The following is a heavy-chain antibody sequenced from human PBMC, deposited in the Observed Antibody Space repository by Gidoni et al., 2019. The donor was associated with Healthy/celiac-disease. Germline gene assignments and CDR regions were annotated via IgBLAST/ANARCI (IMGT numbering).Heavy chain of an antibody. V-gene: IGHV4-34*01. CDR1: GGSFSGYY. CDR2: INHSGST. D-gene: IGHD2-2*01. CDR3: ARGPRRNCSSTSCSQKGRIAARPGAFDI. Sequence: QVQLQQWGAGLLKPSETLSLTCAVYGGSFSGYYWSWIRQPPGKGLEWIGEINHSGSTNYNPSLKSRFTISVDTSKNQFSLKLSSVTAADTAVYYCARGPRRNCSSTSCSQKGRIAARPGAFDIWGQGTMVTVSS. J-gene: IGHJ3*02.